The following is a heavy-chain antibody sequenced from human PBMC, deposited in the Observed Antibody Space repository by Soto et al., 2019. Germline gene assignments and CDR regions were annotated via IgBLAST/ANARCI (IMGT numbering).Heavy chain of an antibody. V-gene: IGHV4-31*03. Sequence: QVQLQESGPGLVKPSQTLSLTCTVSGGSISSGGYYWSWIRQHPGKGLEWIGYIYYSGSTYYNPSLKSRVTISVDTSKNLFSLKLSSVTAADTAVYYCARGSCTNGVCYTVGLLYYFDYWCQGTLVTVSS. CDR3: ARGSCTNGVCYTVGLLYYFDY. J-gene: IGHJ4*02. CDR1: GGSISSGGYY. CDR2: IYYSGST. D-gene: IGHD2-8*01.